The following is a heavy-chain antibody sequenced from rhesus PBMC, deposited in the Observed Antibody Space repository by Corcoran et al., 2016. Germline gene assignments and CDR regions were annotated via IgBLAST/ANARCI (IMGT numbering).Heavy chain of an antibody. Sequence: EVQLVQSGAEVKRPGESLKISCKTSGYSFTSNWISWVRQMHGKGLECMGAIVPSDVDTRYNPSFQGPVTISADKSISTAYLQWSRLKASDTATYYCAKGGIAAAGSYFDYWGQGVLVTVSS. D-gene: IGHD6-25*01. CDR3: AKGGIAAAGSYFDY. J-gene: IGHJ4*01. CDR2: IVPSDVDT. V-gene: IGHV5-20*01. CDR1: GYSFTSNW.